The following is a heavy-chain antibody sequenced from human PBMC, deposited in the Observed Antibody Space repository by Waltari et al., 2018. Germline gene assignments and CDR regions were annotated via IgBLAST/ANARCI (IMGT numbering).Heavy chain of an antibody. Sequence: VQLVQSGAEVKQPGASVKVSCKASGGTLGTYAITWVRQAPGQGLEWMGGVIPIFGTPNYAPKFQGRVTVSADPSASTAYLEVRRLISEDTAVYYCAKREIGYAFDIWGHGTMVTVSS. CDR3: AKREIGYAFDI. J-gene: IGHJ3*02. D-gene: IGHD1-26*01. CDR1: GGTLGTYA. CDR2: VIPIFGTP. V-gene: IGHV1-69*12.